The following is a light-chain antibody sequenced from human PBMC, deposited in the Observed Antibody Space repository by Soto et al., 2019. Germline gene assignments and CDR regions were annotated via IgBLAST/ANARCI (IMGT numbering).Light chain of an antibody. Sequence: EIVMTQSPATLSVSPGERATLSCRASQSVSSNLAWYQQKPGQAPRLLIYGASTRATGIPARFSGSGSGTEFTRTISNLQSEYVAVYHCQQYNSWPPLTFGGGTKVEIK. V-gene: IGKV3-15*01. CDR3: QQYNSWPPLT. CDR1: QSVSSN. J-gene: IGKJ4*01. CDR2: GAS.